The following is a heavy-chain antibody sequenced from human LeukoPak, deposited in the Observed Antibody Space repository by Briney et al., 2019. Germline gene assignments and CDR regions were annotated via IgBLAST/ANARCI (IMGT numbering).Heavy chain of an antibody. Sequence: VASVKVSCKASGYTFTTYYMHWVRQAPGQGLEWMGIINPGGGSTRYAQKFQGRVTMTRDTSTSTVYMDLSTLRSEDTAVYYCARDLGDYSVVYYLDYWGQGTLVTVSS. CDR1: GYTFTTYY. V-gene: IGHV1-46*01. CDR2: INPGGGST. J-gene: IGHJ4*02. D-gene: IGHD3-16*01. CDR3: ARDLGDYSVVYYLDY.